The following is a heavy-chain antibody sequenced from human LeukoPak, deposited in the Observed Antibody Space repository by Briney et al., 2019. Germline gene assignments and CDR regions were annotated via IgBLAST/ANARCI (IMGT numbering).Heavy chain of an antibody. V-gene: IGHV3-74*01. CDR1: GFTFSSYW. CDR2: INSHGSST. D-gene: IGHD3-10*01. CDR3: ARGPPDGSGSYYPGAY. J-gene: IGHJ4*02. Sequence: GGSLRLSCAASGFTFSSYWMHWVRQAPGKGLVWVSRINSHGSSTSYADSVKGRFTISRDNAKNTLYLQMNSLRVEDTAVYYCARGPPDGSGSYYPGAYWGQGTLVTVSS.